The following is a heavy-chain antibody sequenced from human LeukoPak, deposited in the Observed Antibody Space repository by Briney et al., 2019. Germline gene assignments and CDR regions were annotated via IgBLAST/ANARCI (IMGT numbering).Heavy chain of an antibody. CDR3: VKRYCSGDTCYSAFDY. D-gene: IGHD2-15*01. CDR2: IGNSSGGT. Sequence: PTGGSLRLSCAASGFSFSNNAMSWVRQAPGNGLEWVSAIGNSSGGTYYADSLQGRFTISRDNSKNTLYLQMNSLRAEDTAVYYCVKRYCSGDTCYSAFDYWGHGTLVTVSS. J-gene: IGHJ4*01. CDR1: GFSFSNNA. V-gene: IGHV3-23*01.